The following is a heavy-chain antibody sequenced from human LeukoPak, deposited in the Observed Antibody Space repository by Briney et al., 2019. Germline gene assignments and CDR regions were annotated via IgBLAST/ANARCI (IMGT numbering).Heavy chain of an antibody. CDR1: GFTFSSYW. V-gene: IGHV3-7*01. J-gene: IGHJ4*02. Sequence: HPGESLRLSCAASGFTFSSYWMSWVRQAPGKGLEWVANVKQDGSEKYYVDSVKGRFTISRDNAKNSLYLQMNSLRAEDTAVYYCASCSGGSCYRAYYFDYWGQGTLVTVSS. CDR3: ASCSGGSCYRAYYFDY. CDR2: VKQDGSEK. D-gene: IGHD2-15*01.